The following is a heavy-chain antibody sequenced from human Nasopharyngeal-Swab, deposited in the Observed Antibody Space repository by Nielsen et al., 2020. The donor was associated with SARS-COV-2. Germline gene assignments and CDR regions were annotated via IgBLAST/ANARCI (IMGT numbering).Heavy chain of an antibody. V-gene: IGHV4-34*01. CDR1: GGSFSGYY. D-gene: IGHD5-18*01. CDR2: INHSGST. J-gene: IGHJ4*02. CDR3: ARGFGYNYGYVAVFDY. Sequence: SETLSLTCAVYGGSFSGYYWSWIRQPPGKGLEWIGEINHSGSTNYNPSLKSRVTISVDTSKNQFSLKLSSVTAADTAVYYCARGFGYNYGYVAVFDYWGQGTQVTVSS.